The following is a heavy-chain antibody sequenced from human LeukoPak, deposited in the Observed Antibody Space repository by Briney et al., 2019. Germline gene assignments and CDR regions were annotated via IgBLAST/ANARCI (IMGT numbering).Heavy chain of an antibody. CDR3: ARDRGYGMDV. J-gene: IGHJ6*02. V-gene: IGHV4-59*01. CDR2: IYYSGST. Sequence: SETLPLTCTVSGGSISSYYWSWIRQPPGEGLEWMGYIYYSGSTNYNPSPKRRVTIFVDEYKNKFSLKLSSVIAADTAVYYCARDRGYGMDVWGQGTTVTVSS. CDR1: GGSISSYY.